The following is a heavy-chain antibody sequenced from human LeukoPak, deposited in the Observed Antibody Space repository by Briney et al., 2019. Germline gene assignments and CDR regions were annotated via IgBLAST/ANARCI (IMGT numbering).Heavy chain of an antibody. D-gene: IGHD3-10*01. V-gene: IGHV1-2*02. CDR2: INPNSGGT. J-gene: IGHJ5*02. CDR3: ARADGSGSSDWFDR. Sequence: ASVKVSCKASGYTFTGYYMHWVRHPPGQRLEWMGWINPNSGGTNYAQKFQGRVTMTRDTSISTAYMELSRLSADDTAVYYCARADGSGSSDWFDRWGQGTLVTVSS. CDR1: GYTFTGYY.